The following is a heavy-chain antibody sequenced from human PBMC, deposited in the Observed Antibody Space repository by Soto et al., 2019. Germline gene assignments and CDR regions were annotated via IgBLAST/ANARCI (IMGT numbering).Heavy chain of an antibody. V-gene: IGHV3-33*01. J-gene: IGHJ4*02. CDR1: GFTFSSYG. CDR3: ARSWNDGDYFDY. Sequence: GVSLRLSCAASGFTFSSYGMHWVRQAPGKGLEWVAVIWYDGSNKYYADSVKGRFTISRDNSKNTLYLQMNSLRAEDTAVYYCARSWNDGDYFDYCGQGTLVTVSS. D-gene: IGHD1-1*01. CDR2: IWYDGSNK.